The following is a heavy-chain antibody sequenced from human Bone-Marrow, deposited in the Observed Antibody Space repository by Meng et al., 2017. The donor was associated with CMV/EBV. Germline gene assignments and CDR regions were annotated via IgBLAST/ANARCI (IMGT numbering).Heavy chain of an antibody. D-gene: IGHD6-6*01. CDR1: GFTFSSYA. V-gene: IGHV3-30-3*01. CDR2: ISYDGSNK. Sequence: GESLKISCAASGFTFSSYAMHWVRQAPGKGLEWVAVISYDGSNKYYADSVKGRFTISRDNSKNTLYLQMNSLRAEDTAVYYCARELEYSSSFDCWGQGTLVTVSS. CDR3: ARELEYSSSFDC. J-gene: IGHJ4*02.